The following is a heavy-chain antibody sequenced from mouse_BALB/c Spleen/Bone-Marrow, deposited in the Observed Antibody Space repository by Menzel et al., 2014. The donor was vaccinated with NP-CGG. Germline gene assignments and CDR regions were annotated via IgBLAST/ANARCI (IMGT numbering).Heavy chain of an antibody. J-gene: IGHJ3*01. D-gene: IGHD1-1*01. Sequence: VQLKESGPGLVAPSQSLSITCTVSGFPLSSYGVHWVRQCPGKGLEWLGIIWAGGGTNYNSALMSRLSISKDNSKSQVFLKMNSLQTDDTAMYYCARGDYGSTYWFAYWGQGTLVTVSA. V-gene: IGHV2-9*02. CDR2: IWAGGGT. CDR3: ARGDYGSTYWFAY. CDR1: GFPLSSYG.